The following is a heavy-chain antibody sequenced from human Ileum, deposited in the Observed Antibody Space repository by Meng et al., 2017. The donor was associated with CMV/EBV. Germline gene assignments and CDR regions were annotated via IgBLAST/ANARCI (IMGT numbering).Heavy chain of an antibody. D-gene: IGHD1-1*01. J-gene: IGHJ4*02. CDR3: ARGIGHASNNSHDY. CDR1: GDSIRSHY. CDR2: VYYSGAA. V-gene: IGHV4-59*11. Sequence: SETLSLTCTVSGDSIRSHYWSWIRQPPGKGLEWMGYVYYSGAATYSPSLRSRLSISVDTSKNQVSLNLRSVTAADTALYFCARGIGHASNNSHDYWGQGTLVTVSS.